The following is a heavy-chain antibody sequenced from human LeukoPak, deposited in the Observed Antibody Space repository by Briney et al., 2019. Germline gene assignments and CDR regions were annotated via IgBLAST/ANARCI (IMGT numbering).Heavy chain of an antibody. D-gene: IGHD5-12*01. Sequence: GESLKISCKGSGYSSTSYWIGWVRQMPGKGLEWMGIIYPGDSDTRYSPSFQGQVTISADKSISTAYLQWSSLKASDTAMYYCARRNLKELYSGYDVSPPAAYFDYWGQGTLVTVSS. CDR2: IYPGDSDT. V-gene: IGHV5-51*01. CDR1: GYSSTSYW. CDR3: ARRNLKELYSGYDVSPPAAYFDY. J-gene: IGHJ4*02.